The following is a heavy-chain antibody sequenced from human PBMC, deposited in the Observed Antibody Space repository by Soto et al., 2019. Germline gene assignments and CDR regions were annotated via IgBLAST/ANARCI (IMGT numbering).Heavy chain of an antibody. CDR3: ARGRGSYSLHY. J-gene: IGHJ4*02. V-gene: IGHV3-30-3*01. CDR1: GCTLSSYA. CDR2: ISFDGSNK. D-gene: IGHD1-26*01. Sequence: QVQLVESGGGVVQPGRSLRLSCAASGCTLSSYAMHWVRQAPGKGLEWVAVISFDGSNKYYADSVKGRFTISRDNSKNTLYLQMNSLRAEDTAVYFCARGRGSYSLHYWGQGTLVTVSS.